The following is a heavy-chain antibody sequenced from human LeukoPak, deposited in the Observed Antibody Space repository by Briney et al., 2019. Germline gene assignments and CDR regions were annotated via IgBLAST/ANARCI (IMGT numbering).Heavy chain of an antibody. CDR2: INPNSGGT. CDR3: ASQAPYYYYMDV. Sequence: ASVKVSCKASGYTFTGYYMHWVRQAPGQGLEWMGWINPNSGGTNYAQKLQGRVTMTRDTSISTAYMELSRLRSDDTAVYYCASQAPYYYYMDVWGKGTTVTISS. V-gene: IGHV1-2*02. J-gene: IGHJ6*03. CDR1: GYTFTGYY.